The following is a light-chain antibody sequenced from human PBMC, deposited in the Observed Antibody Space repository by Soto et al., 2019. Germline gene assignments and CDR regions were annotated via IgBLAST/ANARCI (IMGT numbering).Light chain of an antibody. Sequence: EVVLTQSPGTLSLSPGERATLSCRASQSFSSNYLAWYQQKPGQTPRLLIYSASNRATGIPDRFSGSGSGTGFTLTISRLEPEDFAVYYCQHYDISSWTFGRGTTVEVK. CDR3: QHYDISSWT. CDR2: SAS. V-gene: IGKV3-20*01. CDR1: QSFSSNY. J-gene: IGKJ1*01.